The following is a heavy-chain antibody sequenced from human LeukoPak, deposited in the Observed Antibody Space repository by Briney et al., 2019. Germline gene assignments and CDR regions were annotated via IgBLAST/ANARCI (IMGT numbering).Heavy chain of an antibody. CDR1: GYSFTSYG. CDR3: ARIDIVVVPGAVASYGVDV. J-gene: IGHJ6*02. V-gene: IGHV1-18*01. CDR2: ISAYNGNT. D-gene: IGHD2-2*01. Sequence: ASVKVSCKASGYSFTSYGISWVRQAPGQGLEWMGWISAYNGNTRYAQKLQGRVTMTTDTSTSTAYMELRSLRSDDTAVYYCARIDIVVVPGAVASYGVDVWGQGTTVAVS.